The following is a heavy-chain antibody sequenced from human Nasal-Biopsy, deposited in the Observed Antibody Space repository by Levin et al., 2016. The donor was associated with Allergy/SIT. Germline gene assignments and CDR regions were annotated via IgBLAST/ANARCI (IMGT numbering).Heavy chain of an antibody. CDR3: VRETFYRFDY. V-gene: IGHV3-11*01. J-gene: IGHJ4*02. D-gene: IGHD2/OR15-2a*01. CDR1: GFSFSDNY. Sequence: LSLTCAASGFSFSDNYMTWIRQTPGKGLEWVSKIDKSGDNIYTADSVKGRFTVSRDNAKNSLYLQMNSLRAEDTAVYYCVRETFYRFDYWGQGSLVTVSS. CDR2: IDKSGDNI.